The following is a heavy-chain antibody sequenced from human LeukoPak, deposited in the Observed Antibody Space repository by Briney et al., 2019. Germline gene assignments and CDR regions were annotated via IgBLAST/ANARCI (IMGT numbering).Heavy chain of an antibody. CDR1: GFTFSSYW. CDR2: ITSDGSST. V-gene: IGHV3-74*01. J-gene: IGHJ4*02. D-gene: IGHD4-17*01. Sequence: PGGSLRLSCAASGFTFSSYWMHWVRQAPGKGLVWVSRITSDGSSTSYADSVEGRFTISRDNAKNTLYLQMNSLRVEDTAVYYCARAGNDYGDPYFDYWGQGTLVTVSS. CDR3: ARAGNDYGDPYFDY.